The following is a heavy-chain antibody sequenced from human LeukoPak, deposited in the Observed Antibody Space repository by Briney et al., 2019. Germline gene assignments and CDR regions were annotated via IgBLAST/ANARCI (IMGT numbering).Heavy chain of an antibody. V-gene: IGHV4-61*02. CDR2: IYTSGST. J-gene: IGHJ4*02. CDR3: ARGDKSRYSLNY. D-gene: IGHD5-18*01. CDR1: GGSISSGSYY. Sequence: SQTLSLTCTVSGGSISSGSYYWSWIRQPAGKGLEWIGRIYTSGSTNYNPSLKSRVTISVDTSKNQFSLKLSSVTAADTAVYYCARGDKSRYSLNYWGRGTLVTVSS.